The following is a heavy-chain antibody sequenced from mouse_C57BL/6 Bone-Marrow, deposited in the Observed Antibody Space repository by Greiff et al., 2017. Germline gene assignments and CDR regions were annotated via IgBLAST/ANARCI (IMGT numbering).Heavy chain of an antibody. J-gene: IGHJ4*01. CDR2: IYPGNSDT. CDR1: GYTFTSYW. Sequence: SGTVLARPGASVKMSCKTSGYTFTSYWMHWVKQRPGQGLEWIGAIYPGNSDTSYNQKFKGKAKLTAVTSASTAYMELSSLTNEDSAVYYCTRSTMITTGSPYYAMDYWGQGTSVTVSS. D-gene: IGHD2-4*01. CDR3: TRSTMITTGSPYYAMDY. V-gene: IGHV1-5*01.